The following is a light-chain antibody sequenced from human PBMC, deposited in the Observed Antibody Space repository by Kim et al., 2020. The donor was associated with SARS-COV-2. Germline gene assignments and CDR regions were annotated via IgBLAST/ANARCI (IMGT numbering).Light chain of an antibody. CDR3: QRYGISLWT. J-gene: IGKJ1*01. CDR1: QSVSSSY. CDR2: GAS. V-gene: IGKV3-20*01. Sequence: FPGERATLSCRARQSVSSSYLAWCQQKPGQAPRLLIYGASSRATGIPDRFSGSGSVTDFTLTISRLGPEDFAVYYCQRYGISLWTFGQGTKVDIK.